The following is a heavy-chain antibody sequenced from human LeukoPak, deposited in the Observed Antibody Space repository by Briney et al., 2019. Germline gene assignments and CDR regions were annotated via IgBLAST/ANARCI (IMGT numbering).Heavy chain of an antibody. J-gene: IGHJ5*02. V-gene: IGHV3-53*01. CDR3: ARDRAYGDYAS. Sequence: GGSLRLSCAASGFTASSNYMSWVRQAPGKGLEWVSIIYSADNTYYADSVKGRFITSRDNSKNTVYLQMNSLRAEDTAVYYCARDRAYGDYASWGQGTLVTVSS. CDR1: GFTASSNY. D-gene: IGHD4-17*01. CDR2: IYSADNT.